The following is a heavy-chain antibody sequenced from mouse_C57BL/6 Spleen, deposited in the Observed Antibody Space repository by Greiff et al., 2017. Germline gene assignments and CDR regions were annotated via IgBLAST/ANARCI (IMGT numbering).Heavy chain of an antibody. CDR3: AREDYYGSRYVGFDY. CDR2: ISDGGSYT. Sequence: EVQGVESGGGLVKPGGSLKLSCAASGFTFSSYAMSWVRQTPEKRLEWVATISDGGSYTYYPDNVKGRFTISRDNAKNNLYLQMSHLKSEDTAMYYCAREDYYGSRYVGFDYWGQGTTLTVSS. CDR1: GFTFSSYA. J-gene: IGHJ2*01. D-gene: IGHD1-1*01. V-gene: IGHV5-4*01.